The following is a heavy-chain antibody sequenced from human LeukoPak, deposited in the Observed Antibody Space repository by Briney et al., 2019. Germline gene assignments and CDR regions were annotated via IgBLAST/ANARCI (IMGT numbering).Heavy chain of an antibody. J-gene: IGHJ4*02. CDR1: GGSISSSSYY. D-gene: IGHD5-18*01. CDR2: SYYSGST. CDR3: ARSGYNYVIDY. V-gene: IGHV4-39*07. Sequence: PSETLSLTCTVSGGSISSSSYYWGWIRQPPGKGLEWIGSSYYSGSTYYNPSLKSRVIISIDTSKNQLSLKLSSVTAADTAVYYCARSGYNYVIDYWGQGTLVTVSS.